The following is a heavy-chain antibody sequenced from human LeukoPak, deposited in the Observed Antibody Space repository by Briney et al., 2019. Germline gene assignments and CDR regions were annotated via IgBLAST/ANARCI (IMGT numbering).Heavy chain of an antibody. CDR2: INHSGST. V-gene: IGHV4-34*01. J-gene: IGHJ4*02. CDR3: ATLGGTIVGATMWLDY. CDR1: GGSFSGYY. D-gene: IGHD1-26*01. Sequence: SETLSLTCAVYGGSFSGYYWSWIRQPPGKGLEWIGEINHSGSTNYNPSLKSRVTISVDTSKNQFSLKLSSVTAADTAVYYCATLGGTIVGATMWLDYWGQGTLVTVSS.